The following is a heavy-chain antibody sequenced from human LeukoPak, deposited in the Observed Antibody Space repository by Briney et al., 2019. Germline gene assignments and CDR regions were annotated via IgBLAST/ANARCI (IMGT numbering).Heavy chain of an antibody. Sequence: SETLSLTCTVSGDSISSYYWIWIRQPPGKGLEWIGFNQNSGSTNYNPSLKGRVTISIDTSKNQFSLRLSSVTAADTAVYYCARAGILSYAFDMWGQGTMVTVSS. D-gene: IGHD3-16*02. CDR3: ARAGILSYAFDM. J-gene: IGHJ3*02. CDR1: GDSISSYY. CDR2: NQNSGST. V-gene: IGHV4-59*08.